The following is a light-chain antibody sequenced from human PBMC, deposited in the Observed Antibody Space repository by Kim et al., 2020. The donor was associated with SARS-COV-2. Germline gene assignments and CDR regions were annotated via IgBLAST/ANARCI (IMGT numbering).Light chain of an antibody. J-gene: IGLJ1*01. CDR2: DVS. Sequence: GQTVTISCTGTSSNVGGYNFISWYQQHPGKAPKLMISDVSSRPSGVSHRSSGSKSGNTASLTISGLQAEDEADYYCSSYTGSTPYVFGTGTKLTVL. CDR1: SSNVGGYNF. CDR3: SSYTGSTPYV. V-gene: IGLV2-14*03.